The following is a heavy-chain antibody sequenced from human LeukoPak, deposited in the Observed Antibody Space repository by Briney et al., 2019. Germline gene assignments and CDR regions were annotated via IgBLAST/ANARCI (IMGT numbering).Heavy chain of an antibody. V-gene: IGHV3-21*01. CDR1: GFTLSSYS. Sequence: GGSLRLSCAASGFTLSSYSMNWVRQAPGKGLEWVSSISSSSSYIYYADSVKGRFTISRDNAKNSLYLQMNSLRAEDTAVYYCARDGNGGNPYYYYGMDVWGQGTTVTVSS. CDR3: ARDGNGGNPYYYYGMDV. J-gene: IGHJ6*02. CDR2: ISSSSSYI. D-gene: IGHD4-23*01.